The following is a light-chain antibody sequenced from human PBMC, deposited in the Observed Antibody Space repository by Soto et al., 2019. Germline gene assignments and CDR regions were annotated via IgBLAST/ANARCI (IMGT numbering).Light chain of an antibody. CDR1: SSDVGGYNF. CDR3: SSYAGSNIVV. J-gene: IGLJ2*01. CDR2: EVS. V-gene: IGLV2-8*01. Sequence: QSVLTQPPSASGSPGQSVTISCTGTSSDVGGYNFVSWYQQHPGKAPKLMSYEVSERPSGVPDRFSGSKSGNTASLTVSGLQAEDEADYYCSSYAGSNIVVFGGGTKLTVL.